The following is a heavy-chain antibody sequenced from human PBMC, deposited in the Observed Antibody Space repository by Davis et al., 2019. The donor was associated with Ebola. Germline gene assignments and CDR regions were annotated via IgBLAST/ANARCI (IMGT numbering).Heavy chain of an antibody. J-gene: IGHJ6*02. Sequence: GGSLRLSFPAPGSTFSTYAIHSVRQAPGKGLEWVSSISSSSSYIYYADSVKGRFTISRDNAKNSLYLQMNSLRAEDTAVYYCAREDYGSLGYYYYGMDVWGQGTTVTVSS. CDR1: GSTFSTYA. V-gene: IGHV3-21*01. CDR2: ISSSSSYI. CDR3: AREDYGSLGYYYYGMDV. D-gene: IGHD4-17*01.